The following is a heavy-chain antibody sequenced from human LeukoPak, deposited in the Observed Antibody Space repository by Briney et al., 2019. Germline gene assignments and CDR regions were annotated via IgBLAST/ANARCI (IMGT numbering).Heavy chain of an antibody. CDR2: IYSGGGTTK. J-gene: IGHJ2*01. D-gene: IGHD2-2*01. Sequence: GGSLRLSCAASGFTFSNAWMSWVRQAPGKGLEWVAIIYSGGGTTKYYAESVKDRFTITRDDSRDTLYLQMNSLRAEDTAVYYCVVILVPGGVWHFDLWGRGTLVTVSS. V-gene: IGHV3-33*03. CDR3: VVILVPGGVWHFDL. CDR1: GFTFSNAW.